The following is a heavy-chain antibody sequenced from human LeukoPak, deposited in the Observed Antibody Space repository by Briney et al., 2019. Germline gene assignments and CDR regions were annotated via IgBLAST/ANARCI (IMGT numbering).Heavy chain of an antibody. V-gene: IGHV3-7*01. CDR1: GFTFSSYW. D-gene: IGHD6-6*01. Sequence: PGGSLRLSCAASGFTFSSYWMSWVRQAPGKGLEWVANIKQDGSEKYYVDSVKGRFTISRDNAKNSLYLQVNSLRAEDTAVYYCARDALVAARLGWFDPWGQGTLVTVSS. J-gene: IGHJ5*02. CDR3: ARDALVAARLGWFDP. CDR2: IKQDGSEK.